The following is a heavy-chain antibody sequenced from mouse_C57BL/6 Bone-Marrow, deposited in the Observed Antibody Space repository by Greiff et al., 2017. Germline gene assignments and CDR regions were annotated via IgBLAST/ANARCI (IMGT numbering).Heavy chain of an antibody. CDR1: GYTFTSYD. V-gene: IGHV1-85*01. D-gene: IGHD1-1*01. CDR3: ARIEFDGSSGDWYFDV. Sequence: QVQLQQSGPELVKPGASVQLSCKASGYTFTSYDINWVKQRPGQGLEWIGWIYPRDGSPKYNEKFKGKATLTVDTSSRTAYMELHSLTSEDSAVYFCARIEFDGSSGDWYFDVWGTGTTVTVSS. CDR2: IYPRDGSP. J-gene: IGHJ1*03.